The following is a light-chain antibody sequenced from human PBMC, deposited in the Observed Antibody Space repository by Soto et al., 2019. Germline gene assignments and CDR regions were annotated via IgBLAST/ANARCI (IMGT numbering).Light chain of an antibody. J-gene: IGKJ5*01. CDR2: GAP. CDR3: QQYGSSGT. CDR1: QSVSSN. V-gene: IGKV3-20*01. Sequence: EIVMTQSPATLSVSPGERATLSCRASQSVSSNLAWYQQKPGQAPSLLIYGAPNRATGIPDRFSGSGPGTDFTLTISRLEPEDFAVYYCQQYGSSGTFGQGTRLEIK.